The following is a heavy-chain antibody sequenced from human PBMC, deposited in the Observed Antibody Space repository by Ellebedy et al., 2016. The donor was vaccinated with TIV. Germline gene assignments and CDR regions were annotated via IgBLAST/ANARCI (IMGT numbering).Heavy chain of an antibody. V-gene: IGHV3-74*01. CDR3: GRVKLEPPGTLTLDY. CDR1: GFTFSSYW. Sequence: PGGSLRLSCAASGFTFSSYWMHRVRQPPGKGLVWVSRINSDGSSTSYADSVKGRFTISRDNAKNTLYLQLNSLRAEDTAMYYCGRVKLEPPGTLTLDYWGQGILVTVSS. J-gene: IGHJ4*02. D-gene: IGHD1-1*01. CDR2: INSDGSST.